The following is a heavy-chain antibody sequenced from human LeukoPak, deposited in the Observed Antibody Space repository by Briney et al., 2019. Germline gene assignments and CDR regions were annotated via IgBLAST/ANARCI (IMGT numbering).Heavy chain of an antibody. Sequence: SETLSLTCTVSGGSISSRSYYCGWIRQPPGKGLEGIGSIYYSGSTYYNPSLKSRVTISVDTSKNQFSLKLSSVTAADTAVYYCARVIGGVEMAIDYWGQGTLVTVSS. CDR2: IYYSGST. CDR3: ARVIGGVEMAIDY. D-gene: IGHD5-24*01. V-gene: IGHV4-39*07. CDR1: GGSISSRSYY. J-gene: IGHJ4*02.